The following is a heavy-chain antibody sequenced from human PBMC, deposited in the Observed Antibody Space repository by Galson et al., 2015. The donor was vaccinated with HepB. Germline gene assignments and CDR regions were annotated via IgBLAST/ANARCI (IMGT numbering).Heavy chain of an antibody. J-gene: IGHJ4*02. CDR2: ISYDGSNK. CDR1: GFTFGSYA. V-gene: IGHV3-30-3*01. CDR3: ARAGYKAHGGYSHY. D-gene: IGHD3-22*01. Sequence: SLRLSCAASGFTFGSYAMHWVRQAPGKGLEWVAVISYDGSNKNYADSVNGRYTISRDNSKNTLYLQVNSLQADDTAVYYCARAGYKAHGGYSHYWGQGTLVTVSS.